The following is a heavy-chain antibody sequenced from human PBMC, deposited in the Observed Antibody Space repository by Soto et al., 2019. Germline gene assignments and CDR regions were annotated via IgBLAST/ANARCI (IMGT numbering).Heavy chain of an antibody. CDR2: ISSSGDST. J-gene: IGHJ5*02. CDR1: GFTFSSYA. CDR3: AKLTYRYGSGRSYITNWFDP. Sequence: GGSLRLSCAASGFTFSSYAMNWVRQAPGKGLEWVSVISSSGDSTYYADSVKGRFTISRDNSKNTLYLQMNSLRTEDTAVYYCAKLTYRYGSGRSYITNWFDPWGQGTLVTVSS. V-gene: IGHV3-23*01. D-gene: IGHD3-10*01.